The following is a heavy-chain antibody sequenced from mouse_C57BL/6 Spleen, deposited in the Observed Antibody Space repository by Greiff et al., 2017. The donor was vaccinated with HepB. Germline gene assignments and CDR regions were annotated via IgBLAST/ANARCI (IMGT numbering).Heavy chain of an antibody. CDR1: GFTFSSYA. Sequence: EVHLVESGGGLVKPGGSLKLSCAASGFTFSSYAMSWVRQTPEKRLEWVATISDGGSYTYYPDNVKGRFTISRDNAKNNLYLQMSHLKSEDTAMYYCARDRGYYGSSSYFDVWGTGTTVTVSS. V-gene: IGHV5-4*01. CDR2: ISDGGSYT. D-gene: IGHD1-1*01. J-gene: IGHJ1*03. CDR3: ARDRGYYGSSSYFDV.